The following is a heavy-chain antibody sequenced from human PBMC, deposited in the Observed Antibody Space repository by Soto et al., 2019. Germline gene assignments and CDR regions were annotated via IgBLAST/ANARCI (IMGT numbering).Heavy chain of an antibody. CDR2: ISAYNGNT. V-gene: IGHV1-18*01. D-gene: IGHD6-13*01. CDR1: GYTFTSYG. J-gene: IGHJ5*02. Sequence: ASVKVSCKASGYTFTSYGISWVRQAPGQGLEWMGWISAYNGNTNYAQKLQGRVTMTTDTSTSTAYMELRSLRSDDTAVYYCARTRKEQLGRWWLDPWGQGTLVTVSS. CDR3: ARTRKEQLGRWWLDP.